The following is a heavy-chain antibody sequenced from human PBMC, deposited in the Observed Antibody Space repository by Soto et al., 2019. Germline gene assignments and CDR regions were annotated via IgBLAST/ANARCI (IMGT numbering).Heavy chain of an antibody. D-gene: IGHD6-13*01. Sequence: GGSLRLSCGASGFRISYYWMSWVRQAPGKGLEWVANIEQRATETHYVDSVKGRFTISRDNAKNLVFLEMSSLTVEDASVYYCVRDQVPNQRIAPRQRYGLDLWGQGTTVTVSS. CDR3: VRDQVPNQRIAPRQRYGLDL. V-gene: IGHV3-7*01. J-gene: IGHJ6*02. CDR1: GFRISYYW. CDR2: IEQRATET.